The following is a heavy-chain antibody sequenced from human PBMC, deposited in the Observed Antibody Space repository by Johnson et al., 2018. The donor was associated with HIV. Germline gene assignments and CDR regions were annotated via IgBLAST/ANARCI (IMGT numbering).Heavy chain of an antibody. CDR3: AAFGGGGFHAFDI. V-gene: IGHV3-74*01. J-gene: IGHJ3*02. CDR1: GFTFSTNW. Sequence: VQLVESGGDLVQPGGSLRLSCVGSGFTFSTNWMHWVRQAPGKGLVWVSRINSDGCSTSYADSVKGRFTISRDNAKNTLYLEMDRLGAEDTAWYYCAAFGGGGFHAFDIWGQGAMVTGS. CDR2: INSDGCST. D-gene: IGHD2-15*01.